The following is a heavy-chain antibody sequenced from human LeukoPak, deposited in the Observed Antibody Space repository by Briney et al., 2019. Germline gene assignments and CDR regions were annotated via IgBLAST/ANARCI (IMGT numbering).Heavy chain of an antibody. CDR3: ARAGIDYGDYWTRFDY. Sequence: GGSLRLSCAASGFTFSSYWMHWVRQAPGKGLVWVSRINSDGSSTTYADSVKGRFTISRDNAKNTLYLQMNSLRVEDTAVYYCARAGIDYGDYWTRFDYWGQGTLVTVSS. CDR2: INSDGSST. D-gene: IGHD4-17*01. CDR1: GFTFSSYW. J-gene: IGHJ4*02. V-gene: IGHV3-74*01.